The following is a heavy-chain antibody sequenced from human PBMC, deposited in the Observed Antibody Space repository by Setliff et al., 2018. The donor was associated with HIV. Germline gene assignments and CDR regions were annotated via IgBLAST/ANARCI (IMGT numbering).Heavy chain of an antibody. CDR1: GASLNSGGYF. J-gene: IGHJ1*01. CDR2: IYTSGDT. Sequence: TLSLTCTVSGASLNSGGYFWSWVRQPAGKGLEWIGRIYTSGDTNYNPSLKSRVTISMDTSKKQFSLKLRSVTAADTAVYYCAREAEQDYDVVTETLVEGAYIQFWGQGSQVTVSS. V-gene: IGHV4-61*02. D-gene: IGHD3-9*01. CDR3: AREAEQDYDVVTETLVEGAYIQF.